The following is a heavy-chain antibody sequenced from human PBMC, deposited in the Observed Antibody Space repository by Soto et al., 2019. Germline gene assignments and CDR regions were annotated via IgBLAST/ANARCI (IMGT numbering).Heavy chain of an antibody. CDR1: GVTVSSNY. J-gene: IGHJ4*02. V-gene: IGHV3-66*04. CDR3: GRHGYNYGGGYFDY. D-gene: IGHD5-18*01. Sequence: EVQLVESGGGLVQPGGSLRLSCAASGVTVSSNYMSWVRQAPGKGLEWVSGIYSGGSTYYADSVKGRFTISRDNSKNTLYLQMNSLRAEDTAVYYCGRHGYNYGGGYFDYWGQGTLVTVSS. CDR2: IYSGGST.